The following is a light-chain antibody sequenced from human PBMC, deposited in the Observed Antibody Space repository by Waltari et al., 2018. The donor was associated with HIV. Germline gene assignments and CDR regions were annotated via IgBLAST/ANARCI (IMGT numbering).Light chain of an antibody. CDR1: QDVSNY. CDR3: QQYDNLPLT. CDR2: DAS. Sequence: QMTESVSSLSVSVGGRVSNTCQASQDVSNYLNWCQQKLGKAPKLLIYDASNLETGVPSKFSGSGSGTDFTLTISSLQPEDIATYFCQQYDNLPLTFGGGTKVEIK. J-gene: IGKJ4*01. V-gene: IGKV1-33*01.